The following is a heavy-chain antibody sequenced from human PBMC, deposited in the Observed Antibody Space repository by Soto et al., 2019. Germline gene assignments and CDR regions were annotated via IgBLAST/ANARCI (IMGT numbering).Heavy chain of an antibody. CDR2: FDPEDGET. CDR3: ATNEELGKYSSSWSAFDI. J-gene: IGHJ3*02. Sequence: ASVKVSCKVSGYTLTELSMHWVRQAPGKGLEWMGGFDPEDGETIYAQKFQGRVTMTKDTPTDTAYMELSSLRSEDTAVYYCATNEELGKYSSSWSAFDIWGQGTMVTVSS. D-gene: IGHD6-13*01. V-gene: IGHV1-24*01. CDR1: GYTLTELS.